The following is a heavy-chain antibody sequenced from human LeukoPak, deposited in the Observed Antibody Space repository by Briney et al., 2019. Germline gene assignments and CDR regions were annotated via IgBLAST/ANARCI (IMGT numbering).Heavy chain of an antibody. V-gene: IGHV1-69*13. CDR1: GGTFSSYA. D-gene: IGHD1-26*01. CDR2: IIPIFGTA. J-gene: IGHJ3*02. CDR3: ARDLDYSGSYSNAFDI. Sequence: GASVKVSCKDSGGTFSSYAISWVRQAPGQGLEWMGGIIPIFGTANYAQKFQGRVTITADESTSTAYMELSSLRSEDTAVYYCARDLDYSGSYSNAFDIWGQGTMVTVSS.